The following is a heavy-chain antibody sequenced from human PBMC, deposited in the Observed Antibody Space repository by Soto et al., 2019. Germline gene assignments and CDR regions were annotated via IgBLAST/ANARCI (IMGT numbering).Heavy chain of an antibody. Sequence: QVQLQESGPGLLKPSQTLSLTCTVSGDSLSRTDYYWSWIRQPPGKGLEWIGYIYYTGNSHYNPSLKSRVTISVDTSKRQISLTLASVTAADTAVYYCARVGEVVYVPPHHNYYRYGMDVWGQGATVAVSS. J-gene: IGHJ6*02. CDR1: GDSLSRTDYY. D-gene: IGHD2-8*02. V-gene: IGHV4-30-4*01. CDR2: IYYTGNS. CDR3: ARVGEVVYVPPHHNYYRYGMDV.